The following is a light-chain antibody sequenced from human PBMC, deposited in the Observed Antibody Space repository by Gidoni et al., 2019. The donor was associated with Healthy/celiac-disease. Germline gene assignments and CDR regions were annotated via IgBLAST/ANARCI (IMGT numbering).Light chain of an antibody. Sequence: EIVMTQSPATLSVSPGESATLSCRASQSVSSNLAWYQQKPGQAPRLLIYGASTRATGIPARFSGSGSGTEFTLTISSLQSEDFAVYYCQQYNNWPITFXXXTRLEIK. CDR1: QSVSSN. J-gene: IGKJ5*01. CDR3: QQYNNWPIT. CDR2: GAS. V-gene: IGKV3-15*01.